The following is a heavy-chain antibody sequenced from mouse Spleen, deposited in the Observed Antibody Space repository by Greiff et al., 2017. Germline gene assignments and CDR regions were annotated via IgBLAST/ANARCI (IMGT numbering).Heavy chain of an antibody. CDR3: ARGGVFDY. V-gene: IGHV2-2*01. J-gene: IGHJ2*01. Sequence: QVHVKQSGPGLVQPSQSLSITCTVSGFSLTSYGVHWVRQSPGKGLEWLGVIWSGGSTDYNAAFISRLSISKDNSKSQVFFKMNSLQADDTAIYYCARGGVFDYWGQGTTLTVSS. CDR2: IWSGGST. CDR1: GFSLTSYG.